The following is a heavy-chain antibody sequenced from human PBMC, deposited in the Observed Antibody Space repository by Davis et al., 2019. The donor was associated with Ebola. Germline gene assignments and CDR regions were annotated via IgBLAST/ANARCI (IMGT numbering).Heavy chain of an antibody. J-gene: IGHJ4*02. CDR2: ISSSGSTI. V-gene: IGHV3-11*01. Sequence: GESLKISCAASGFTFSDYYMSWIRQAPGKGLEWVSYISSSGSTIYYADSVKGRFTISRDNAKNTLYLQMNSLRAEDTAVYYCAKGWDIVVVPAAVGGDCTGGVCSGFDYWGQGTLVTVSS. D-gene: IGHD2-2*01. CDR3: AKGWDIVVVPAAVGGDCTGGVCSGFDY. CDR1: GFTFSDYY.